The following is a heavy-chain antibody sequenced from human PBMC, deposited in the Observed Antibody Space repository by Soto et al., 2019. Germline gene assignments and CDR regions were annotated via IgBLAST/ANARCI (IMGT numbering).Heavy chain of an antibody. J-gene: IGHJ5*02. CDR2: VHSGGNT. D-gene: IGHD6-13*01. Sequence: DVQLVESGGGLVQPGGSLRLSCAASGFTVNSNYMSWVRQAPGNGLEWVSVVHSGGNTYYADSVKGRFTISRDISKNTLYLQMNSLRAEDTAVYYCARAPYSSSWYTFDPWGQGTLVTVSS. CDR3: ARAPYSSSWYTFDP. V-gene: IGHV3-66*01. CDR1: GFTVNSNY.